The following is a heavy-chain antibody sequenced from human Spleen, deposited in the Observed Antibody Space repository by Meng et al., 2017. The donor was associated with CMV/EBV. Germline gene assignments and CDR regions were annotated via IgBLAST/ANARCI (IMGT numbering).Heavy chain of an antibody. J-gene: IGHJ4*02. CDR1: GGSFSGYY. CDR2: INHSGST. CDR3: AGGIGYSYGNGDY. D-gene: IGHD5-18*01. Sequence: QVQVQQWGAGLLKPSEALSPTCPVDGGSFSGYYWNWIRQPPGKGLEWIGEINHSGSTNYNPSLKSRVTISVDTSKNQFSLKLSSVTAADTAVYYCAGGIGYSYGNGDYWGQGTLVTVSS. V-gene: IGHV4-34*01.